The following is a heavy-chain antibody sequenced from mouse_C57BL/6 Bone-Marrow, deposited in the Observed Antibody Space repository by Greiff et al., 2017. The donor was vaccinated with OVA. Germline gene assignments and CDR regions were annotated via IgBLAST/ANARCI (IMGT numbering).Heavy chain of an antibody. Sequence: EVKLEESGEGLVKPGGSLKLSCAASGFTFSSYAMSWVRQTPEKRLEWVAYISSGGDYIYYADTVKGRFTISRDNARNTLYLQMSSLKSEDTAMYYCTRDFYYYGSSYWFAYWGQGTLVTVSA. CDR3: TRDFYYYGSSYWFAY. J-gene: IGHJ3*01. D-gene: IGHD1-1*01. V-gene: IGHV5-9-1*02. CDR2: ISSGGDYI. CDR1: GFTFSSYA.